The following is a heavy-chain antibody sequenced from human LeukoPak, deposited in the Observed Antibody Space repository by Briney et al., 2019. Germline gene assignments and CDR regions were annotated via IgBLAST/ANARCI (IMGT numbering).Heavy chain of an antibody. CDR2: IIPIFGTA. CDR1: GGTFSSYA. V-gene: IGHV1-69*05. D-gene: IGHD3-22*01. J-gene: IGHJ5*02. Sequence: SVKVSCKASGGTFSSYAISWVRQAPGQGLEWMGGIIPIFGTANYAQKFQGRVTITTDESTSTAYMELSSPRSEDTAVYYCARKGRVLDYYDSSGSADNWFDPWGQGTLVTVSS. CDR3: ARKGRVLDYYDSSGSADNWFDP.